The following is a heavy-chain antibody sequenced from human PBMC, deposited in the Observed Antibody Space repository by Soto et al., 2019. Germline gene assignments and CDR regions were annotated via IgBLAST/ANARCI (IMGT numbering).Heavy chain of an antibody. J-gene: IGHJ6*02. V-gene: IGHV3-48*02. D-gene: IGHD1-1*01. CDR1: GFTFSSYS. Sequence: EVQLVESGGGLVQPGGSLRLSCAASGFTFSSYSMNWVRQAPGKGLEWVSYISSSSSTIYYADSVKGRFTISRDNAKNSLYLQMNSLRDEDTAVYYCARVSSHRNDAMGYDYYYGMDVWGQVTTVTVSS. CDR3: ARVSSHRNDAMGYDYYYGMDV. CDR2: ISSSSSTI.